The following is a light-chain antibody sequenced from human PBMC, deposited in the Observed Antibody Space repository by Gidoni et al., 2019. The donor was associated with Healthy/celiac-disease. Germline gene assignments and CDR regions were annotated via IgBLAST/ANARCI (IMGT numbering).Light chain of an antibody. V-gene: IGKV1-9*01. Sequence: DIQLPQSPSFLSASVGDRVTITCRASQGISSYLAWYQQKPGKAPKLLIYAASTLQSGVPSRFSGSGSGTEFTLTISSLQPEEFATYYCQQLNSYLPFGQGTKLEIK. J-gene: IGKJ2*01. CDR2: AAS. CDR1: QGISSY. CDR3: QQLNSYLP.